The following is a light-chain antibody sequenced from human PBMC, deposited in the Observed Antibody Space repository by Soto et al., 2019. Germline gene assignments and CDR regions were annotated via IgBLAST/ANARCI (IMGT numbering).Light chain of an antibody. Sequence: DIQMTQSPSTLSASVGDRVTITCRASQSINNWLAWYQQKPGKAPKLLIYKASNLDIGVPSRFSGSGSGTAFTLTISSLPHDDFATYYCQQYDTYWTFGQGTKVEIK. J-gene: IGKJ1*01. CDR1: QSINNW. CDR3: QQYDTYWT. CDR2: KAS. V-gene: IGKV1-5*03.